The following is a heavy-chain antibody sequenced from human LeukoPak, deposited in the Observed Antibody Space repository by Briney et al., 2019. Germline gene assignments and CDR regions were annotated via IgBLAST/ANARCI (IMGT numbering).Heavy chain of an antibody. CDR2: ISGSGGST. V-gene: IGHV3-23*01. J-gene: IGHJ4*02. CDR1: GFTFSSYA. CDR3: AKDLDYYDSSVPDY. Sequence: GGSLRLSYAASGFTFSSYAMSWVRQAPGKGLEWVSAISGSGGSTYYADSVKGRFTISRDNSKNTLYLQMNSLRAEDTAVYYCAKDLDYYDSSVPDYWGQGTLVTVSS. D-gene: IGHD3-22*01.